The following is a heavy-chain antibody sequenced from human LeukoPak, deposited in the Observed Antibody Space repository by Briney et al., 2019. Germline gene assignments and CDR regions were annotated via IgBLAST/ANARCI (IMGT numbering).Heavy chain of an antibody. CDR2: ISAYNGNT. CDR1: GYTFTSYG. Sequence: ASVKVSCEASGYTFTSYGISWVRQAPGQGLEWMGWISAYNGNTNYAQKLQGRVTMTTDTSTSTAYMELRSLRSDDTAVYYCARYGSGSYYSYYYYYMDVWGKGTTVTVSS. V-gene: IGHV1-18*01. CDR3: ARYGSGSYYSYYYYYMDV. D-gene: IGHD3-10*01. J-gene: IGHJ6*03.